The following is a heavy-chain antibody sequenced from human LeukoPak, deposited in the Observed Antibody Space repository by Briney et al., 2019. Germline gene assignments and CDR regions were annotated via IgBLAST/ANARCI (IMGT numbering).Heavy chain of an antibody. V-gene: IGHV3-21*01. CDR1: LHILGTNN. CDR3: ARYPAYCGGDCYSVYQDSFYI. D-gene: IGHD2-21*02. J-gene: IGHJ3*02. CDR2: ISNTSSHI. Sequence: LGRTLRLPQATSLHILGTNNIHWAPQARGKGREIVTSISNTSSHIYYAESVRRRFTISRDNAKDSLYLQSNRLRAEDTAVLYCARYPAYCGGDCYSVYQDSFYIWGQGTRVTVSS.